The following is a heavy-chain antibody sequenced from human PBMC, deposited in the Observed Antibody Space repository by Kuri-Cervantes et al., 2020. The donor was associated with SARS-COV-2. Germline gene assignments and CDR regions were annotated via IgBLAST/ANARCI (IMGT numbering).Heavy chain of an antibody. Sequence: SVMVSCKASGGTFISYAISWGRQAPGQGLEWRGGIIPIFGTANYAQNFQGRVTITADESTSTAYMGLSSLGYEDTAVYYCARYVVVVPAASQQKRTKWGKYYYYGMDVWGQGTTVTVSS. CDR2: IIPIFGTA. J-gene: IGHJ6*02. CDR3: ARYVVVVPAASQQKRTKWGKYYYYGMDV. V-gene: IGHV1-69*13. CDR1: GGTFISYA. D-gene: IGHD2-2*01.